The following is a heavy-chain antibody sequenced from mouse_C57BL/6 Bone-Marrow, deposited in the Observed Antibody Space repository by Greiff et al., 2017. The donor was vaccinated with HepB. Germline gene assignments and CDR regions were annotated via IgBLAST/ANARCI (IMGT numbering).Heavy chain of an antibody. CDR1: GYTFTSYW. Sequence: VKLQQPGAELVRPGSSVKLSCKASGYTFTSYWMHWVKQRPIQGLEWIGNIDPSDSETHYNQKFKDKATLTVDKSSSTAYMQLSSLTSEDSAVYYCASHDYDAMDYWGQGTSVTVSS. V-gene: IGHV1-52*01. J-gene: IGHJ4*01. CDR3: ASHDYDAMDY. CDR2: IDPSDSET.